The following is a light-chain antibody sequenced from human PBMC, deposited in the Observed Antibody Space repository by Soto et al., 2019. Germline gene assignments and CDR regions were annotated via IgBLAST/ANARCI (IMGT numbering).Light chain of an antibody. Sequence: ILLTQSPGPLSFSPGERAPPSCRASQSVSSSYLAWYQQKPGQAPRLLIYGASSRATGIPDRFSGSGSGTDFTLTISRLEPEDFAVYYCQQYGSSPTWTFGQGTKVDIK. CDR1: QSVSSSY. V-gene: IGKV3-20*01. CDR3: QQYGSSPTWT. CDR2: GAS. J-gene: IGKJ1*01.